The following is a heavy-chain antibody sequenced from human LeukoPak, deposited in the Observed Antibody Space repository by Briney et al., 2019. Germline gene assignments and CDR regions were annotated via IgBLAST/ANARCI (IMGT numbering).Heavy chain of an antibody. J-gene: IGHJ6*03. CDR1: GASIRTDDYY. CDR2: IYDNGYISDTGNT. CDR3: ARIIPTFVYVDV. Sequence: PSQTLSLTCIVSGASIRTDDYYWSWVRQPPGKGLEWIGYIYDNGYISDTGNTYYNPSLQSRVTISIDKSNNQFSLRLNSGTAADTADYYCARIIPTFVYVDVWGNGTTVTVS. D-gene: IGHD2/OR15-2a*01. V-gene: IGHV4-30-4*01.